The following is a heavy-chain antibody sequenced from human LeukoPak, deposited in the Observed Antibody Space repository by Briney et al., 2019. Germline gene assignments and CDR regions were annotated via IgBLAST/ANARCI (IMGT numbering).Heavy chain of an antibody. CDR2: IKSDGSST. Sequence: GGSLRLSCAASGFTFSYYWMHWVRQAPGKGLVWVSRIKSDGSSTNYADSVKGRFTISRDNAKNPLYLQMNSLRAEDTAVYYCARDFQPYGGVDYWGQGTLVTVSS. CDR3: ARDFQPYGGVDY. V-gene: IGHV3-74*01. CDR1: GFTFSYYW. J-gene: IGHJ4*02. D-gene: IGHD4-23*01.